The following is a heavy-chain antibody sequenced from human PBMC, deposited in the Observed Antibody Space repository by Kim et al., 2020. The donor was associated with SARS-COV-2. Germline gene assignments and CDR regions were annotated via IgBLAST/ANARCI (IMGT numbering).Heavy chain of an antibody. CDR3: AKVGITMVRGAIDY. Sequence: ADSVKGRFTISRDNSKNTLYLQMNSLRAEDTAVYYCAKVGITMVRGAIDYWGQGTLVTVSS. J-gene: IGHJ4*02. D-gene: IGHD3-10*01. V-gene: IGHV3-23*01.